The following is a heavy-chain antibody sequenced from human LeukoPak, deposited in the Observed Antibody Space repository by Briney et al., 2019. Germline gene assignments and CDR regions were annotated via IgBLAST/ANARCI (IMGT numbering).Heavy chain of an antibody. CDR3: AIKGEQQLALFDY. CDR2: IIPIFGTA. J-gene: IGHJ4*02. Sequence: GSSVKVSCKASGGTFSSYAISWVRQAPGQGFEWMGGIIPIFGTANYAQKFQGRVTITADESTSTAYMELSSLRSEDTAVYYCAIKGEQQLALFDYWGQGTLVTVSS. CDR1: GGTFSSYA. D-gene: IGHD6-13*01. V-gene: IGHV1-69*01.